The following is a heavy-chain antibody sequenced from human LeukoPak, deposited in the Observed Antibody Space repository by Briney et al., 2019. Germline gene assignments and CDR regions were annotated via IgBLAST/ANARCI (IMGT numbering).Heavy chain of an antibody. CDR2: IYSSGSA. CDR1: GGSINNYY. J-gene: IGHJ5*02. CDR3: TREPSP. V-gene: IGHV4-4*07. Sequence: SETLSLTCTVSGGSINNYYWSWIRQPAGEGLEWIGRIYSSGSASYNPSLKSRITLSGDTSRNQLSLKLRYVTAADTAVYYCTREPSPWGQGTLVTVSS.